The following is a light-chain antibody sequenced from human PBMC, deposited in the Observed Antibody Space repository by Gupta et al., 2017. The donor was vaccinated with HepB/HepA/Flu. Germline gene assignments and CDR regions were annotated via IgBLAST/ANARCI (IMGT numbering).Light chain of an antibody. J-gene: IGLJ1*01. V-gene: IGLV3-1*01. CDR3: QAWDSSLFV. CDR1: KLGDKY. CDR2: QDS. Sequence: SYDLTQPPSVSVSPGQTASITCSGDKLGDKYACWYQQKPGQPPVLVIYQDSKRPSVIPERFSGSNSGNTATLTISGTQAVDEDYYDCQAWDSSLFVFGTGTKVTVL.